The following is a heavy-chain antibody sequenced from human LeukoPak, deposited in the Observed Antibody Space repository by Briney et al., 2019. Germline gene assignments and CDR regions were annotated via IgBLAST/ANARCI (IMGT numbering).Heavy chain of an antibody. CDR1: GFTFNTYT. J-gene: IGHJ4*02. D-gene: IGHD6-13*01. Sequence: PGGSLRLSCAASGFTFNTYTMNWVRQAPGKGLEWVSYISGSSGIIDYADSVRGRFTISRDNAKNSLYLQMNSLRAEDTALYYCAKDSSSWYFRKMSYWGQGTLVTVSS. CDR3: AKDSSSWYFRKMSY. CDR2: ISGSSGII. V-gene: IGHV3-48*04.